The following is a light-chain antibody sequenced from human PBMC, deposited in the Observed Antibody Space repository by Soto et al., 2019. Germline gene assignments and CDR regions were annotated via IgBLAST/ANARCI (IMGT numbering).Light chain of an antibody. CDR1: SSDVGSYNL. Sequence: QAVVTQPASVSGSPGQSITISCTGTSSDVGSYNLVSWYQQHPGKAPKLMIYEGSKRPSGVPNRFSGSKSGNTASLTISGLQAEDEADYYCCSYAGSSTMVFGGGTKLTVL. CDR2: EGS. V-gene: IGLV2-23*01. J-gene: IGLJ2*01. CDR3: CSYAGSSTMV.